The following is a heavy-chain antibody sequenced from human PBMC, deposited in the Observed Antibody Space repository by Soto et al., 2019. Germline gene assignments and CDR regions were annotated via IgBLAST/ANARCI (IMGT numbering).Heavy chain of an antibody. D-gene: IGHD3-22*01. J-gene: IGHJ4*02. CDR2: IFGSGET. CDR1: GGSVSSGSHY. V-gene: IGHV4-61*10. Sequence: SETLSLTCTVSGGSVSSGSHYWSWIRQPAGKGLEWIGRIFGSGETYYNPSLKSRIILSVDLSKSQFSLELTSVTAADTAVYFCVREGDYSDNNGYPLFDYWGQGTLVTVS. CDR3: VREGDYSDNNGYPLFDY.